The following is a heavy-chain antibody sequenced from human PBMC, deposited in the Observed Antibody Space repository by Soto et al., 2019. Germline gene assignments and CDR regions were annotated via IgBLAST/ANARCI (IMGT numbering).Heavy chain of an antibody. CDR3: ARNSRSWRLGYFDY. CDR2: INHSGST. D-gene: IGHD3-3*01. V-gene: IGHV4-34*01. CDR1: GGSFSDHY. Sequence: SETLSLTCAVYGGSFSDHYWSWIRQTPGKGLEWIGEINHSGSTNYNPSFKSRVTISVDRSKNQFSLKLSSVTAADTAVYYCARNSRSWRLGYFDYWGQGTLVTVSS. J-gene: IGHJ4*02.